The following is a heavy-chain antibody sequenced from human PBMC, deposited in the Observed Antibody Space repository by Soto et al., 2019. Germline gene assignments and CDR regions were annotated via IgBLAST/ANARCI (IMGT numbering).Heavy chain of an antibody. CDR2: ISYDGSNK. V-gene: IGHV3-30-3*01. Sequence: HPGGSLRLSCAASGFTFSSYAMHWVRQAPGKGLEWVAVISYDGSNKYYADSVKGRFTISRDNSKNTLYLQMNSLRAEDTAVYYCARTPQYSGSYLQIDYWGQGTLVTVSS. CDR1: GFTFSSYA. J-gene: IGHJ4*02. CDR3: ARTPQYSGSYLQIDY. D-gene: IGHD1-26*01.